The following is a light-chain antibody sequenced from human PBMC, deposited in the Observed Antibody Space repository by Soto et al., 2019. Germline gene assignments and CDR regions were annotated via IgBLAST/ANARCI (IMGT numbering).Light chain of an antibody. CDR1: QSVRGSY. V-gene: IGKV3-20*01. J-gene: IGKJ2*01. CDR2: EAS. CDR3: QQYGNSPHT. Sequence: LLLTQSQGTLSLSPGERVALSCRSSQSVRGSYLAWYQQKPGQAPRLLIYEASRRAPGIPDRFSGSGSGTDFILTISRLETEDLALYFCQQYGNSPHTFGQGTKVDIK.